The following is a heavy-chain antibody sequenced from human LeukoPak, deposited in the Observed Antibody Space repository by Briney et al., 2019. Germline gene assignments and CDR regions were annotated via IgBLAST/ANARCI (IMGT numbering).Heavy chain of an antibody. J-gene: IGHJ4*02. Sequence: GGSLRLSCAASGFTFSSYAMHWVRQAPGKGLEWVAVISYDGSNKYYADSVKGRFTISRDNSKNTLYLQMNSLRAEDTAVYYCASSGSWDYWGQGTLVTVSS. V-gene: IGHV3-30-3*01. D-gene: IGHD1-26*01. CDR3: ASSGSWDY. CDR2: ISYDGSNK. CDR1: GFTFSSYA.